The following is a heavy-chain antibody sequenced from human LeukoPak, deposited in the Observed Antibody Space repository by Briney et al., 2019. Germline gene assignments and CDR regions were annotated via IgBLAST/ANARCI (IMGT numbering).Heavy chain of an antibody. CDR2: INPNSGGT. V-gene: IGHV1-2*06. D-gene: IGHD2-2*01. J-gene: IGHJ4*02. Sequence: ASVKVSCKASGYTFTGYYMHWVRQAPGQGLEWMGRINPNSGGTNYAQKFQGRVTMTRDTSISTAHMELSRLRSDDTAVYYCASIFSRVPATATHYDYWGQGTLVTVSS. CDR3: ASIFSRVPATATHYDY. CDR1: GYTFTGYY.